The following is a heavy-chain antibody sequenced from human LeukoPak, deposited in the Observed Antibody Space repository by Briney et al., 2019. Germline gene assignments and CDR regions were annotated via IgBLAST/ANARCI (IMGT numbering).Heavy chain of an antibody. CDR1: GGSISSGGYY. Sequence: SETLSLTCTVSGGSISSGGYYWSWIRQHPGKGLEWIGYIYYSGSTYYNPSLKSRVTISVDTSKNQFSLKLSSVTAAVTAVYYCARYCTSTTCILRGFDYWGQGTLVTVSS. D-gene: IGHD2-2*01. J-gene: IGHJ4*02. CDR2: IYYSGST. V-gene: IGHV4-31*03. CDR3: ARYCTSTTCILRGFDY.